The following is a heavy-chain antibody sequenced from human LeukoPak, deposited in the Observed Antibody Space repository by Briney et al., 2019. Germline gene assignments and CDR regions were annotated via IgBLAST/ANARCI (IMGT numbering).Heavy chain of an antibody. CDR3: ASMARDYDILTGYYDY. CDR1: GYTFTDYY. V-gene: IGHV1-2*02. J-gene: IGHJ4*02. CDR2: INPNSGGT. D-gene: IGHD3-9*01. Sequence: ASVKVSCKASGYTFTDYYFHWVRQAPGQGLEWMGWINPNSGGTKYAQKFQGRVTMARDTSITTASMELSYLISDDTAVYYCASMARDYDILTGYYDYWGQGTLVTVSS.